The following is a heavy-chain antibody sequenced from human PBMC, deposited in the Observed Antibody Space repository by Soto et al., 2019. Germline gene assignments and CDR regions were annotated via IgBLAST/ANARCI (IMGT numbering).Heavy chain of an antibody. J-gene: IGHJ6*02. CDR2: IYSGGST. CDR3: ARDGWVRGGNVTNYYGLDV. D-gene: IGHD1-26*01. Sequence: PGGSLTLSCADSAFNVSRNHTSWCRQAPGEGLEWVSVIYSGGSTNYADSVKGRLTISRHNLKNTMYLEMTSVRPDDTAVYYCARDGWVRGGNVTNYYGLDVWGQGTTVTVS. CDR1: AFNVSRNH. V-gene: IGHV3-53*04.